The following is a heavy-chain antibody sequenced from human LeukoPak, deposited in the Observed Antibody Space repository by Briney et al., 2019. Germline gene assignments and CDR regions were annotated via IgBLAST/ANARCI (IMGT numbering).Heavy chain of an antibody. CDR2: IYHSGST. Sequence: SETLSLTCAVSGYSISSGYYWGWFRQPPGKGRVGRVGIYHSGSTNYNLSLKSRLTISVDTSKNQFSLKLSSVTAADTAVYYCAGTRRYCSGGSCYNWFDPWGQGTLVTVSS. D-gene: IGHD2-15*01. J-gene: IGHJ5*02. CDR1: GYSISSGYY. V-gene: IGHV4-38-2*01. CDR3: AGTRRYCSGGSCYNWFDP.